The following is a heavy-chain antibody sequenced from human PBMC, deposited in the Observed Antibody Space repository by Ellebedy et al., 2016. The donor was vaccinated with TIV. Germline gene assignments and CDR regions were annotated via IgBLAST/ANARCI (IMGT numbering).Heavy chain of an antibody. CDR2: IWFDGSNK. J-gene: IGHJ4*02. D-gene: IGHD2-8*01. Sequence: GESLKIPCAASGIPFSTSGIHWVRPAPGKGLEWVAMIWFDGSNKYYGDSVNGRFTISRDNSKNTVDLQMSSLRDEDTAVYYCGRDKANRYIDQWGQGTLVTVSS. V-gene: IGHV3-33*01. CDR3: GRDKANRYIDQ. CDR1: GIPFSTSG.